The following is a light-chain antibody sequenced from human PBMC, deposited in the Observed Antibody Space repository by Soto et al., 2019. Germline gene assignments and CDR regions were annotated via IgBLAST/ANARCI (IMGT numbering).Light chain of an antibody. V-gene: IGKV1-27*01. Sequence: DIQMTQSPSSLSASVGDRVTITCRASQDISNSLAWYQQKPGEVPKLLIYAASTLQSGVPSRFSGSGSGTDFTLTISSLQPEDVATYYCQKYNSAPWTFGQGTKV. J-gene: IGKJ1*01. CDR1: QDISNS. CDR2: AAS. CDR3: QKYNSAPWT.